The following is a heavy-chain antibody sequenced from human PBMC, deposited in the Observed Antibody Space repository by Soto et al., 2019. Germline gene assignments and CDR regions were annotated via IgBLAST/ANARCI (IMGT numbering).Heavy chain of an antibody. CDR2: IIPIFGTA. D-gene: IGHD3-22*01. CDR1: GGTFSSYA. CDR3: ARARTYSGYYYYFDY. V-gene: IGHV1-69*12. Sequence: QVQLVQSGAEVKKPGSSVKVSCKASGGTFSSYAISWVRQAPGQGLEWMGGIIPIFGTANYAQKFQGRVTITADESTSTAYMERSSLRSEDTAVYYCARARTYSGYYYYFDYWGQGTLVTVSS. J-gene: IGHJ4*02.